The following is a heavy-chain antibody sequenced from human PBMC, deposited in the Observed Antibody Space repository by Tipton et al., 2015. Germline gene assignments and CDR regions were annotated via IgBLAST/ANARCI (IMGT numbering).Heavy chain of an antibody. J-gene: IGHJ4*02. Sequence: TLSLTCTVSGGSISSGGYYWTWIRQHPGKGLEWIGYIYYSGRTNYNPSLKSRVTMSVDTSKNQFSLKLSSVTAADTAVYYCAREGVRYFDYWGQGKLVTVSS. CDR2: IYYSGRT. D-gene: IGHD1-1*01. V-gene: IGHV4-61*08. CDR3: AREGVRYFDY. CDR1: GGSISSGGYY.